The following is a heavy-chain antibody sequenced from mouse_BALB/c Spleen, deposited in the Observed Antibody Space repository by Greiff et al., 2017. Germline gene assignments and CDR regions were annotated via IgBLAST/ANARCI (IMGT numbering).Heavy chain of an antibody. Sequence: QVQLKESGAELAKPGASVKMSCKASGYTFTSYWMHWVKQRPGQGLEWIGYINPSTGYTEYNQKFKDKATLTADKSSSTAYMQLSSLTSEDSAVYYCANYGNLAWFAYWGQGTLVTVSA. V-gene: IGHV1-7*01. CDR3: ANYGNLAWFAY. CDR1: GYTFTSYW. D-gene: IGHD2-1*01. CDR2: INPSTGYT. J-gene: IGHJ3*01.